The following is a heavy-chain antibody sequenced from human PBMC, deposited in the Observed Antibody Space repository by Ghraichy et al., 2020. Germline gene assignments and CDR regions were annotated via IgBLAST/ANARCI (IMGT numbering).Heavy chain of an antibody. CDR1: GGTFSSYA. J-gene: IGHJ4*02. CDR2: IIPIFGTA. Sequence: SVKVSCKASGGTFSSYAISWVRQAPGQGLEWMGGIIPIFGTANYAQKFQGRVTITADESTSTAYMELSSLRSEDTAVYYCARGDSSSWTLWGYFDYWGQGTLVTVSS. V-gene: IGHV1-69*13. D-gene: IGHD6-13*01. CDR3: ARGDSSSWTLWGYFDY.